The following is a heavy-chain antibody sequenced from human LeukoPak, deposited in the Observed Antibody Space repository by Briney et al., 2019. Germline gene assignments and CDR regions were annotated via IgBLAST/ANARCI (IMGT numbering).Heavy chain of an antibody. CDR2: INHSGST. V-gene: IGHV4-34*01. Sequence: GSLRLSCAASGFTFSSYAMKWVRPAPGKGLEWIGEINHSGSTNYNPSLKSRVAISVDTSKNQFSLKLSSVTAADTAVYYCARGNMDVWGKGTTVTVSS. J-gene: IGHJ6*03. CDR1: GFTFSSYA. CDR3: ARGNMDV.